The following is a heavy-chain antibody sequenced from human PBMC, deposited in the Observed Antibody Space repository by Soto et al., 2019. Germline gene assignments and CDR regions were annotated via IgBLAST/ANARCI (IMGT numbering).Heavy chain of an antibody. D-gene: IGHD4-17*01. CDR1: VGSISSYY. CDR2: IYYSGST. Sequence: SETLSLTCTVSVGSISSYYWSWIRQPPGKGLEWIGYIYYSGSTNYNPSLKSRVTISVDTSKNQFSLKLSSVTAADTAVYYCARTTYGDYAAFDIWGQGTMVTVSS. CDR3: ARTTYGDYAAFDI. V-gene: IGHV4-59*01. J-gene: IGHJ3*02.